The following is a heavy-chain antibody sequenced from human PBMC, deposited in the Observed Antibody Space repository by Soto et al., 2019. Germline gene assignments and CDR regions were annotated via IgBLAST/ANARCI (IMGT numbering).Heavy chain of an antibody. D-gene: IGHD1-1*01. CDR3: ARVSPRTDLHHGIDV. Sequence: LSYASCGFSLSISGVAWSLKTKGKVRVWVSRINSDGSSTSYADSVKGRFTISRDNAKNTLYLQMNSLRAEDTAVYYCARVSPRTDLHHGIDV. V-gene: IGHV3-74*01. CDR1: GFSLSISG. CDR2: INSDGSST. J-gene: IGHJ6*01.